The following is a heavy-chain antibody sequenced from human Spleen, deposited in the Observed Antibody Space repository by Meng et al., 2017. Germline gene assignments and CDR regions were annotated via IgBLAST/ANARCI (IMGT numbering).Heavy chain of an antibody. CDR3: ASFYYDILTGTPYGMDV. V-gene: IGHV4-59*01. CDR2: IYYSGTT. J-gene: IGHJ6*02. D-gene: IGHD3-9*01. Sequence: SETLSLTCTVSGGSISGYYWTWIRQPPGKGLEWIGYIYYSGTTNYNPSLKSRVTISVDTSKKQFSLKLSSVTAADTAVYYCASFYYDILTGTPYGMDVWGQGTTVTVSS. CDR1: GGSISGYY.